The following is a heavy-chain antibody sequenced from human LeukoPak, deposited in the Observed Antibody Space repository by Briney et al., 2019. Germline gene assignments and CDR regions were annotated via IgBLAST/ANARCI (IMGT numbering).Heavy chain of an antibody. D-gene: IGHD3-22*01. V-gene: IGHV3-30-3*01. CDR3: ARASFDSSGYYYFDY. J-gene: IGHJ4*02. CDR1: GFTFSSYP. CDR2: ISYDGSNK. Sequence: GGSLRLSCAASGFTFSSYPMHWVRQAPGKGLEWVAVISYDGSNKDYADSVKGRFTISRDNSKNTLYLQMNSLRAEDTAMYYCARASFDSSGYYYFDYWGQGTLVTVSS.